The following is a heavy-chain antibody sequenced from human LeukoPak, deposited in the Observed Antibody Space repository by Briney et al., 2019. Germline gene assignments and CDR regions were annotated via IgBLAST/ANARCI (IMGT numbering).Heavy chain of an antibody. CDR1: GGSISSGGYY. CDR2: IYYSGST. Sequence: SPSQTLSLTCTVSGGSISSGGYYWSWIRQHPGKGLEWIGYIYYSGSTYYNPSLKSRVTISVDTSKNQFSLKLSSVTAADTAVYYCARSLAHYYDSSGYFDPWGQGTLVTVSS. D-gene: IGHD3-22*01. V-gene: IGHV4-31*03. J-gene: IGHJ5*02. CDR3: ARSLAHYYDSSGYFDP.